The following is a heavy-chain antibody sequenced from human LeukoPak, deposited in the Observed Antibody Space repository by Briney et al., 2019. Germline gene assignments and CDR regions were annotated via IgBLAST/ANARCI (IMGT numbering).Heavy chain of an antibody. V-gene: IGHV1-69*04. CDR1: GGTFSSYA. D-gene: IGHD5-18*01. J-gene: IGHJ4*02. CDR3: ARSHSYGCVASGAFDY. Sequence: SVKVSCKASGGTFSSYAISWVRQAPGQGLEWMGRIIPIFGIANYAQKFQGRVTITADKSTSTAYMELSSLRSEDTAVYYCARSHSYGCVASGAFDYWGQGTLVTVSS. CDR2: IIPIFGIA.